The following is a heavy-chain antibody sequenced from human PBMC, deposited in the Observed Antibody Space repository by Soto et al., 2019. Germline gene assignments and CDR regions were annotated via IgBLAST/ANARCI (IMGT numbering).Heavy chain of an antibody. D-gene: IGHD3-3*01. J-gene: IGHJ6*02. Sequence: SETLSLTCTVSGGSISSFYWSWIRQPAGKGLEWIGYIHYTGSSNFHPSLKNRVVISVDTSKNQFSLKLSSVTAADTAVYYCARSYPNTIFGVVPSRGLDVWGQGTTVTVSS. CDR2: IHYTGSS. CDR3: ARSYPNTIFGVVPSRGLDV. V-gene: IGHV4-59*01. CDR1: GGSISSFY.